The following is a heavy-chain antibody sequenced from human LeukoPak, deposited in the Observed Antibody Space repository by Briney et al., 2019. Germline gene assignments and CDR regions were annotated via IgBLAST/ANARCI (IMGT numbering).Heavy chain of an antibody. CDR3: AKPEALDITIFGVVIDLDFDY. J-gene: IGHJ4*02. CDR1: GFTFSSYG. Sequence: GGSLRLSCAASGFTFSSYGMHWVRQAPGKGLEWVAFIRYDGSNKYYADSVKGRFTISRDNSKNTLYLQMNSLRADDTAVYYCAKPEALDITIFGVVIDLDFDYWGQGTLVTVSS. D-gene: IGHD3-3*01. CDR2: IRYDGSNK. V-gene: IGHV3-30*02.